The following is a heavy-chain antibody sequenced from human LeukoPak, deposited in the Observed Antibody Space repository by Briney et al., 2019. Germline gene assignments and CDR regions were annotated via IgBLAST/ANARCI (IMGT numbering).Heavy chain of an antibody. V-gene: IGHV1-2*02. CDR3: GSSTRYSSGWYS. Sequence: ASVKVSCKASGYTFTGYYMHWVRQAPGQGLEWMEWINPNSGGTNYAQKFQGRVTMTRDTSISTAYMEMSRLRSDDTAVYYCGSSTRYSSGWYSWGQGTLVTVSS. D-gene: IGHD6-19*01. J-gene: IGHJ4*02. CDR2: INPNSGGT. CDR1: GYTFTGYY.